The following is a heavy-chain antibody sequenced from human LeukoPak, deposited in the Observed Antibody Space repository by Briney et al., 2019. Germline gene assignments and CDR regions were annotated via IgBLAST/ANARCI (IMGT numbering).Heavy chain of an antibody. J-gene: IGHJ6*03. V-gene: IGHV4-59*08. CDR2: IYYSGST. CDR1: GGSIRSYY. D-gene: IGHD3-10*01. Sequence: PSETLSLTCTVSGGSIRSYYWSWIRQPPGKGLEWIAYIYYSGSTNYNPSLKSRVTISVDTSKNQFSLKLSSVTAADTAVYYCARQGARYYYGSGTLLDYYYYMDVWGKGTTVTIS. CDR3: ARQGARYYYGSGTLLDYYYYMDV.